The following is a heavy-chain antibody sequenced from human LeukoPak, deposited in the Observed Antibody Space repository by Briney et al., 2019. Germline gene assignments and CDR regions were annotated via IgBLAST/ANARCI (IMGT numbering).Heavy chain of an antibody. V-gene: IGHV1-69*06. J-gene: IGHJ4*02. CDR3: ARVGGGSYYSYYFDY. Sequence: SVKVSCKASGGTFSSYAISWVRQAPGQGLEWMGGIIPIFGTANYAQKFQGRVTITADKSTSTAYMELSSLRSEDTAVYYCARVGGGSYYSYYFDYWGQGTLVTVSS. CDR1: GGTFSSYA. CDR2: IIPIFGTA. D-gene: IGHD1-26*01.